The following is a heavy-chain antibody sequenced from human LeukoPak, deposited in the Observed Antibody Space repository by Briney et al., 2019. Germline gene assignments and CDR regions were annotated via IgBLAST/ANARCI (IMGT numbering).Heavy chain of an antibody. CDR2: ISSSSYI. CDR1: GFTFSSYS. D-gene: IGHD6-19*01. J-gene: IGHJ4*02. Sequence: GGSLRLSCAASGFTFSSYSMNWVRQAPGKGLEWVSSISSSSYIYYADSVKGRFTISRDNAKNSLYLQMNSLRAEDTAVYYCASPPAPYTSGWYFGYWGQGTLVTVSS. CDR3: ASPPAPYTSGWYFGY. V-gene: IGHV3-21*01.